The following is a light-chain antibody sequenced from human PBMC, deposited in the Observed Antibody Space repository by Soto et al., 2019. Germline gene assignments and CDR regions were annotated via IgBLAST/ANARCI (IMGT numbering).Light chain of an antibody. CDR2: EVS. CDR1: SSDVGSYNL. J-gene: IGLJ3*02. CDR3: CSYAGSLWV. Sequence: QSALTQPASVSGSPGQSITISCTGTSSDVGSYNLVSWYQQHPGKAPKLMIYEVSKRPSGVSNRFSGSKSGNTASLTISALQAEDEADYYRCSYAGSLWVFGGGTKLTVL. V-gene: IGLV2-23*02.